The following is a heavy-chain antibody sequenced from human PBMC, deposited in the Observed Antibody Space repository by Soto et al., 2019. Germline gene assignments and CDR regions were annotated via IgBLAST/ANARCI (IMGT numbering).Heavy chain of an antibody. CDR2: INHSGST. D-gene: IGHD2-8*01. V-gene: IGHV4-34*01. Sequence: QVQLQQWGAGLLKPSETLSLTCAVYGGSFSGYYWSWIRQPPGKGLEWIGEINHSGSTNYNPSLKSRVTISVETSKNQFSLKLSSVTAADTAVYYCARGPHYCTNGVCYLDFDYWGQGTLVSVSS. CDR1: GGSFSGYY. J-gene: IGHJ4*02. CDR3: ARGPHYCTNGVCYLDFDY.